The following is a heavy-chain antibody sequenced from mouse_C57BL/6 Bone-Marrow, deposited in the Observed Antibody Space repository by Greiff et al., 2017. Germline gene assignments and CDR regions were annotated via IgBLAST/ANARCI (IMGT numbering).Heavy chain of an antibody. Sequence: EVMLVESGGGLVKPGGSLKLSCAASGFTFSDYGMHWVRQAPEKGLEWVAYISSGSSTIYYADTVKGRFTISRDNAKNTLFLQMTSLRSEDTAMYYCASPDITTVVGGYAMDYWGQGTSVTVSS. D-gene: IGHD1-1*01. CDR1: GFTFSDYG. J-gene: IGHJ4*01. CDR2: ISSGSSTI. CDR3: ASPDITTVVGGYAMDY. V-gene: IGHV5-17*01.